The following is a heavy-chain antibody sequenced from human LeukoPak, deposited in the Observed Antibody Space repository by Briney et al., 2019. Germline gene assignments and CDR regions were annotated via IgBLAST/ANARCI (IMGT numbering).Heavy chain of an antibody. J-gene: IGHJ6*02. D-gene: IGHD1-26*01. CDR2: INPSGGST. CDR1: GYTFTSYY. V-gene: IGHV1-46*01. CDR3: SIVGATSADYYYYYGMDV. Sequence: ASVKASCKASGYTFTSYYMHWVRQAPGQGLEWMGIINPSGGSTSYAQKFQGRVTMTEDTSTDTAYMELSSLRSEDTAVYYCSIVGATSADYYYYYGMDVWGQGTTVTVSS.